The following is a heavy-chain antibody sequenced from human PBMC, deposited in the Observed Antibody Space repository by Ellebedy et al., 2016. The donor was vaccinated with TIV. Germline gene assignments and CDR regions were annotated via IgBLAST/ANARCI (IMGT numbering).Heavy chain of an antibody. J-gene: IGHJ4*02. Sequence: KVSCKSFGYSFTDYWIGWVRQMPGNGLEWMGIIYPGDSDIRYSPSFQGQVTISADKSISTAYLQWSSLKASDTAMYYCARHAGSWFSGGSKAVVYWGQGTLVTVSS. V-gene: IGHV5-51*01. CDR2: IYPGDSDI. CDR3: ARHAGSWFSGGSKAVVY. CDR1: GYSFTDYW. D-gene: IGHD6-13*01.